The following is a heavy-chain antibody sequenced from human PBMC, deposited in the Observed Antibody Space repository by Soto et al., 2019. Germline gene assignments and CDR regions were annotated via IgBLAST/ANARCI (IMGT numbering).Heavy chain of an antibody. CDR1: GYTFTGYY. V-gene: IGHV1-2*02. Sequence: ASVKVSCKASGYTFTGYYMHWVRQAPGQGLEWMGWINPNSGGTNYAQKFQGRVTMTRDTPISTAYMELSRLRSDDTAVYYCARVLYCSGGSCYPPNAYYYYGMDVWGQGTTVTVSS. D-gene: IGHD2-15*01. CDR3: ARVLYCSGGSCYPPNAYYYYGMDV. CDR2: INPNSGGT. J-gene: IGHJ6*02.